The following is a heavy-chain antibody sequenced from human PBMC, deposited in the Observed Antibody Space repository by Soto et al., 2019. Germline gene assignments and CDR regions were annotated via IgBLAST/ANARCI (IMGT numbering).Heavy chain of an antibody. D-gene: IGHD2-2*01. Sequence: QVQLVQSGAEVKEPGASVRVSCKASGYTFTSYGFSWVRQAPGQGLEWVAWIGANNVDTNSAEKFQGRVTLTTDTSTSTAYMELRSLRSDDTAGYYCARDFRSSCTGTRCIYLDYWGQGTLVTVSS. CDR3: ARDFRSSCTGTRCIYLDY. V-gene: IGHV1-18*01. CDR2: IGANNVDT. CDR1: GYTFTSYG. J-gene: IGHJ4*02.